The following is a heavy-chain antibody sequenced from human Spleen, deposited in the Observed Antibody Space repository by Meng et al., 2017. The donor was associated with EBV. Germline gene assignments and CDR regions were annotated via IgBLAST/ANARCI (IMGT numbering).Heavy chain of an antibody. D-gene: IGHD3-16*02. CDR1: GYTFTGYY. Sequence: QVQLVQSGAEVKKPGASVKVSCKASGYTFTGYYIHWVRQAPGQGLEWMGRINPNSGDTDYAQRFQGRVTMTRDTSISTAYMELSSLKSDDTALYYCARGGGLYDYVWGSYRSFGYWGQGTLVTVSA. CDR2: INPNSGDT. CDR3: ARGGGLYDYVWGSYRSFGY. J-gene: IGHJ4*02. V-gene: IGHV1-2*06.